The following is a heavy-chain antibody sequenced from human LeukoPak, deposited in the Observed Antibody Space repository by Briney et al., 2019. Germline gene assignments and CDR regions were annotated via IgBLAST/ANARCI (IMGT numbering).Heavy chain of an antibody. CDR3: ARFDTMVRGVIPFFDY. CDR1: GGSFSGYY. D-gene: IGHD3-10*01. Sequence: SETLSLTCAVYGGSFSGYYWSWVRQPPGKGLEWIGEINHSGSTNYNPSLKGRVTISVDTSKNQFSLKLSSVTAADTAVYYCARFDTMVRGVIPFFDYWGQGTLVTVSS. CDR2: INHSGST. J-gene: IGHJ4*02. V-gene: IGHV4-34*01.